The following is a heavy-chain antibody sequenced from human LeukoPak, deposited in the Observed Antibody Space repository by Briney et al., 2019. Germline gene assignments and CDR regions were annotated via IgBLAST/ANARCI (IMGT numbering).Heavy chain of an antibody. J-gene: IGHJ5*02. V-gene: IGHV1-69*08. CDR2: ITPIVGSA. D-gene: IGHD3-10*01. CDR3: AGGGVIMMRGVKGWFDP. Sequence: SVKVSCKPSGYTFSSYTFSWVRQAPAQELEGMGRITPIVGSATYAQKFQGRVTITVDKSTNTIYMELRSLRSEDTAVYYCAGGGVIMMRGVKGWFDPWGQGTLVTVSS. CDR1: GYTFSSYT.